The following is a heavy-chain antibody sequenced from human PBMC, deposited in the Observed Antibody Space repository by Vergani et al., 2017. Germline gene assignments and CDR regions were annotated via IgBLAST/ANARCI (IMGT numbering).Heavy chain of an antibody. J-gene: IGHJ6*03. D-gene: IGHD2-2*01. CDR2: IIPIFGTA. V-gene: IGHV1-69*01. CDR3: AREVDIVVVPAAISPRDETPADNYYYYMDV. Sequence: QVQLVQSGAEVKKPGSSVKVSCKASGGTFSSYAISWVRQAPGQGLEWMGGIIPIFGTANYAQKFQGRVTITADESTSTAYMELSSLRPEDTALYYCAREVDIVVVPAAISPRDETPADNYYYYMDVWSRGTTVAVSS. CDR1: GGTFSSYA.